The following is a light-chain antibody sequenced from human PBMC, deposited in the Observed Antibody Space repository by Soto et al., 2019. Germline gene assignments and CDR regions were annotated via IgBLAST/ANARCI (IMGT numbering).Light chain of an antibody. Sequence: EIVMTQAPANLSVSLGERATLSGRASQSVSSNLAWYQLNPGPAPSLLIYGASTRATGIPARFSGSGSGTEFTLTISSLKSEEFAVYYRQQYNDSPTFGQGTKVDIK. CDR3: QQYNDSPT. V-gene: IGKV3-15*01. CDR2: GAS. J-gene: IGKJ1*01. CDR1: QSVSSN.